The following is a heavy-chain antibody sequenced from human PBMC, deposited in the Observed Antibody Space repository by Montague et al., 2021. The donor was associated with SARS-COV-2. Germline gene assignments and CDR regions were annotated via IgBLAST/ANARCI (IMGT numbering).Heavy chain of an antibody. Sequence: SLRLSCAASGFSFSSSWMHWVRHIPGEGLEWISRITSDGGGINYADSVKGRFTISRDNAENTLYLQMNSLRAEDTAIYCAKERWGGEDYWGRGTLVTVSS. CDR2: ITSDGGGI. CDR1: GFSFSSSW. J-gene: IGHJ4*02. CDR3: AKERWGGEDY. V-gene: IGHV3-74*01. D-gene: IGHD1-26*01.